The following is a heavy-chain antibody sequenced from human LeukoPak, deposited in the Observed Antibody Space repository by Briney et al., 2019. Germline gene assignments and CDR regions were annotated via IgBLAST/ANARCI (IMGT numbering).Heavy chain of an antibody. D-gene: IGHD1-26*01. Sequence: ASVKVSYKASGYSFTGYYIHWVRLAPGQGLEWMGWINPTSGGTDFPQKFQGRVTMTRDTSISTAYMELSGLRSDDTAIYYCARQISGTYGLGYWGQGTLVTVSS. CDR3: ARQISGTYGLGY. CDR1: GYSFTGYY. CDR2: INPTSGGT. V-gene: IGHV1-2*02. J-gene: IGHJ4*02.